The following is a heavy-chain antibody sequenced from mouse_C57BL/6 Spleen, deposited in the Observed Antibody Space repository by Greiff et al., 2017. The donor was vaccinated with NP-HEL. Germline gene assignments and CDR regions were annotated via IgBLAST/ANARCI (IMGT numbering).Heavy chain of an antibody. CDR3: ARSQDGYPLDY. CDR1: GYTFTSYW. D-gene: IGHD2-3*01. J-gene: IGHJ2*01. V-gene: IGHV1-69*01. Sequence: QQSGAELVMPGASVKLSCKASGYTFTSYWMHWVKQRPGQGLEWIGEIDPSDSYTNYNQKFKGKSTLTVDKSSSTAYMQLSSLTSEDSAVYYCARSQDGYPLDYWGQGTTLTVSS. CDR2: IDPSDSYT.